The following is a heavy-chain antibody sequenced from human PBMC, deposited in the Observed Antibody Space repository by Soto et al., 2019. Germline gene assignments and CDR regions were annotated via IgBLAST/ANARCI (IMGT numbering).Heavy chain of an antibody. CDR2: IYSGGST. Sequence: PGGSLRLSCAASGFTVSNSYMSWVRQAPGKGLEWVSAIYSGGSTYYADSVKGRFTISRDNSKNTLYLQMNSLRAEDTAVYYCAKDYGDYVDRIEGNDYWGQGTLVTVSS. V-gene: IGHV3-53*01. D-gene: IGHD4-17*01. CDR3: AKDYGDYVDRIEGNDY. J-gene: IGHJ4*02. CDR1: GFTVSNSY.